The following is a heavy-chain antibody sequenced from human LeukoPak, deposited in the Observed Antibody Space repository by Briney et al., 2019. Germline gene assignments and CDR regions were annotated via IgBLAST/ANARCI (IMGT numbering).Heavy chain of an antibody. CDR3: ARDWGYSGYDLNYYYGMDV. Sequence: GGSLRLSCAASGFTFSSYSMNWVRQAPGKGLEWVSSTSSSSSYIYYADSVKGRFTISRDNAKNSLYLQMNSLRAEDTAVYYCARDWGYSGYDLNYYYGMDVWGQGTTVTVSS. J-gene: IGHJ6*02. V-gene: IGHV3-21*01. CDR1: GFTFSSYS. CDR2: TSSSSSYI. D-gene: IGHD5-12*01.